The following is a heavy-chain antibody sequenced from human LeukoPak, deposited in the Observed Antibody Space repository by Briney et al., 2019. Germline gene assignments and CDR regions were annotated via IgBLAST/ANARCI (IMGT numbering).Heavy chain of an antibody. J-gene: IGHJ4*02. CDR1: GFTFSDYY. Sequence: GGSLRLSCAASGFTFSDYYMGWIRQAPGKGLEWVSYIGGSGSITFYADSVKGRFTISRDNAKNSVYLQMNSLRAEDTAVYYCAKGDSPNYSQTYFDDWGQGTLVTASS. CDR2: IGGSGSIT. D-gene: IGHD1-7*01. CDR3: AKGDSPNYSQTYFDD. V-gene: IGHV3-11*01.